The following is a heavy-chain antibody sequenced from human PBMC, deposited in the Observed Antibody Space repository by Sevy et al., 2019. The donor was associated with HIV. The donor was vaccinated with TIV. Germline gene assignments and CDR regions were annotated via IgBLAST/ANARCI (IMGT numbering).Heavy chain of an antibody. CDR1: GFPFNDHA. J-gene: IGHJ6*02. D-gene: IGHD2-21*01. V-gene: IGHV3-9*01. CDR2: IGWNGLNI. CDR3: AKDINRGCDGVNCYSYYYYFYGLDV. Sequence: QPGGSLRLSCAASGFPFNDHAMPWFRQVPGKGLEWVPVIGWNGLNIGYADSGKGLFTISRENARNFVYLEMNSLRPVDTAFYYCAKDINRGCDGVNCYSYYYYFYGLDVWGQGTTVTVSS.